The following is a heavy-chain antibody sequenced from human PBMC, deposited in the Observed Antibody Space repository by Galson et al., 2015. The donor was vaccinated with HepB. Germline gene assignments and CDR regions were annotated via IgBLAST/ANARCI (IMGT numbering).Heavy chain of an antibody. D-gene: IGHD3-22*01. CDR1: GSTFRSYA. V-gene: IGHV3-23*01. Sequence: SLRLSCAASGSTFRSYAMTWVRQAPGRGLDWVSSISGSGGNTYYTASVKGRFTISRDNSKNTLFLQMKSLRVEDTAVYFCAKEGRNGYSGVYGGFDVWGHGTLVTVSS. J-gene: IGHJ3*01. CDR3: AKEGRNGYSGVYGGFDV. CDR2: ISGSGGNT.